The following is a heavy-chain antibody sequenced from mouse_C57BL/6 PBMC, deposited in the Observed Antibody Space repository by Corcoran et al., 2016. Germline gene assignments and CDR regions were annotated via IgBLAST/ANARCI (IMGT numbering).Heavy chain of an antibody. Sequence: EVQLQQSGPELVKPGASVKISCKASGYSFTGYYMPWVKQSHGNILDWIGYIYPYNGVSSYNQKFKGKATLTVDKSSSTAYMELRSLTSEDSAVYYCARPFTAQATSAWFAYWGQGTLVTVSA. V-gene: IGHV1-31*01. J-gene: IGHJ3*01. D-gene: IGHD3-2*02. CDR1: GYSFTGYY. CDR3: ARPFTAQATSAWFAY. CDR2: IYPYNGVS.